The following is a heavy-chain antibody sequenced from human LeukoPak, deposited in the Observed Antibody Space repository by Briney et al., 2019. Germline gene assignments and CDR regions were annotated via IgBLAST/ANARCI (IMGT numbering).Heavy chain of an antibody. CDR1: GYTFTSYG. J-gene: IGHJ4*02. CDR2: ISAYNGNT. CDR3: AREWVEYYYGSGGPRVLDY. V-gene: IGHV1-18*01. D-gene: IGHD3-10*01. Sequence: ASVKVSCKASGYTFTSYGISWVRQAPGQGLEWMGWISAYNGNTNYAQKLQGRVTMTTDTSTSTAYMELRSLRSDDTAVYYCAREWVEYYYGSGGPRVLDYWGQGTLVTVSS.